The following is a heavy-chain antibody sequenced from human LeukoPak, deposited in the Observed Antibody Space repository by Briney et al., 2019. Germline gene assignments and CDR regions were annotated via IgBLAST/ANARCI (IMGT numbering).Heavy chain of an antibody. CDR1: GYTFTSHY. CDR3: ARGGITMIVVVIPDPYYYYGMDV. J-gene: IGHJ6*02. D-gene: IGHD3-22*01. CDR2: INPSGGST. V-gene: IGHV1-46*01. Sequence: GASVEVSCKASGYTFTSHYMHWVRQAPGQGLEWMGIINPSGGSTSYAQKFQGRVTMTRDTSTSTVYMELSSLRSEDTAVYYCARGGITMIVVVIPDPYYYYGMDVWGQGTTVTVSS.